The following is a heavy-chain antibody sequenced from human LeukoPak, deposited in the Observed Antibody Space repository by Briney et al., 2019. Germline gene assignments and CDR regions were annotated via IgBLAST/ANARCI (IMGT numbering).Heavy chain of an antibody. CDR2: TCYDGSNK. CDR3: ARDHGDYSGKDY. Sequence: GRSLRPSRAASGFIFSSYGMQWVRQAPGRGVEGVAVTCYDGSNKYYADAVKGRFTISRDNSKNTLYLQMNSLRAEDTAVYFCARDHGDYSGKDYWGQGTLVTVSS. V-gene: IGHV3-33*01. CDR1: GFIFSSYG. J-gene: IGHJ4*02. D-gene: IGHD4-17*01.